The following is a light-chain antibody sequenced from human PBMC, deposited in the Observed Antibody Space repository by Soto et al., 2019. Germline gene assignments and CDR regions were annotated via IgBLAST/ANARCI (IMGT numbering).Light chain of an antibody. V-gene: IGKV1-39*01. J-gene: IGKJ2*01. Sequence: DIQMTQSPSSLSASVGDRVTITCRASQSISSYLNWYQQKPGKAPKLLIYAASSLPSGVPSRFSGSGSRTAFTLTISSLQPEDFATYYGQQRYSTPWFTFGQGTKLEIK. CDR2: AAS. CDR3: QQRYSTPWFT. CDR1: QSISSY.